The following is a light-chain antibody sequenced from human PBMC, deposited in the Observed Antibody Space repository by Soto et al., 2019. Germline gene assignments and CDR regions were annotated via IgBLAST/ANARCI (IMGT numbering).Light chain of an antibody. CDR2: GAS. V-gene: IGKV3-15*01. CDR1: QSVSSK. Sequence: MVMTPSPATLSVSPGERATLSCRASQSVSSKLAWYQQKPGQAPRLLIYGASTRATGIPARFSGSGSGTEFTLTISSLHSEDFAVYHCQQYNNWPTFGQGTKVDIK. J-gene: IGKJ1*01. CDR3: QQYNNWPT.